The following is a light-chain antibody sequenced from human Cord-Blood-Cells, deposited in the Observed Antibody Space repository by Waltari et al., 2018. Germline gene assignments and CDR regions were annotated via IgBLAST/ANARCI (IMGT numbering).Light chain of an antibody. J-gene: IGLJ3*02. CDR3: SSYAGSNNLV. Sequence: QSALTQPPSASGSPGQSVTISCTGTSSDVGGYNSVSWYQQHPGKAPKLMIYEVSKRPSGVPVRFSGSKSVNTASLTVSGLQAEDEADYYCSSYAGSNNLVFGGGTKLTVL. CDR2: EVS. CDR1: SSDVGGYNS. V-gene: IGLV2-8*01.